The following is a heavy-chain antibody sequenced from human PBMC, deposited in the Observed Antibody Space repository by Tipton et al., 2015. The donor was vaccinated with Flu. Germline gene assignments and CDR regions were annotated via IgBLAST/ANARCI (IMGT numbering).Heavy chain of an antibody. D-gene: IGHD2-2*01. V-gene: IGHV3-53*01. CDR3: ARGRGYGVSTTGLLPFDF. Sequence: SLRLSCVVSGFTVSSNYMTWVRQAPGKGLEWVSVIYSGWSTKYADSVKGRFTLSRDNSKNTLYLQMNSLRAEDTAVYYCARGRGYGVSTTGLLPFDFWDKGTLVTVAS. CDR1: GFTVSSNY. CDR2: IYSGWST. J-gene: IGHJ4*02.